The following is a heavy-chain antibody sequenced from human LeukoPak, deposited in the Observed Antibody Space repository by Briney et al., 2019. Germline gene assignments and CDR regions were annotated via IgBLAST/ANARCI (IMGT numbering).Heavy chain of an antibody. Sequence: GGSLRLSCAASGFTFSSYEMNWVRQAPGKGLEWVSYISSSGSTIYYADSVKGRFTISRDNAKNSLYLQMNSLRAEDTAVYYCARWHCSSTSCQDYYYGTDVWGQGTTVTVSS. CDR3: ARWHCSSTSCQDYYYGTDV. CDR2: ISSSGSTI. J-gene: IGHJ6*02. D-gene: IGHD2-2*01. CDR1: GFTFSSYE. V-gene: IGHV3-48*03.